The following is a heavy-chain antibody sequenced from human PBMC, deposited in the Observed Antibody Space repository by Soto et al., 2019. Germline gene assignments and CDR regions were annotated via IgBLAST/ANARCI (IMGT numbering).Heavy chain of an antibody. CDR2: ISSSSSYI. CDR3: ARDPWITGTTFGYYYYYMDV. Sequence: EVQLVESGGGLVKPGGSLRLSCAASGFTFSSYSMNWVRQAPGKGLEWVSPISSSSSYIYYADSVKGRFTISRDNAKNSLYLQMNSLRAEDTAVYYCARDPWITGTTFGYYYYYMDVWGKGTTVTVSS. CDR1: GFTFSSYS. D-gene: IGHD1-20*01. J-gene: IGHJ6*03. V-gene: IGHV3-21*01.